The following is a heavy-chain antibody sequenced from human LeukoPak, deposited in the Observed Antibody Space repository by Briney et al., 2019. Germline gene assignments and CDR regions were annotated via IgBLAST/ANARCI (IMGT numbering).Heavy chain of an antibody. CDR3: ARDRSSGWPSGARYYYYYMDV. V-gene: IGHV1-69*06. D-gene: IGHD6-19*01. J-gene: IGHJ6*03. CDR1: GGTFSSYA. CDR2: IIPIFGTA. Sequence: SVKVSCKASGGTFSSYAISWVRQAPGQGLEWMGGIIPIFGTANYAQKFQGRVTITADKSTSTAYMELSSLRSEDTAVYCCARDRSSGWPSGARYYYYYMDVWGKGTTVTVSS.